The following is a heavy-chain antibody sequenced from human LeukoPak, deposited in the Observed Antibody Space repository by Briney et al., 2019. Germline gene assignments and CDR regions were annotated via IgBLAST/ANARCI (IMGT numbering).Heavy chain of an antibody. Sequence: GESLQISCKGSGYSFTSYWIGWVRQMPGKGLEWMGIIYPGDSDTRYSPSFQGQVTISADKSISTAYLQWSSLKAPDTAMYYCARVYCSSTSCSHFDYWGQGTLVTVSS. CDR2: IYPGDSDT. D-gene: IGHD2-2*01. V-gene: IGHV5-51*01. J-gene: IGHJ4*02. CDR3: ARVYCSSTSCSHFDY. CDR1: GYSFTSYW.